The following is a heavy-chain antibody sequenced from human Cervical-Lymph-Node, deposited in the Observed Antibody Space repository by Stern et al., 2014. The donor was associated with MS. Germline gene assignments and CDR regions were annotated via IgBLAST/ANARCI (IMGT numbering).Heavy chain of an antibody. J-gene: IGHJ4*02. V-gene: IGHV3-66*01. Sequence: VQLGQSGGGLVQPGGSLRLSCAASDFSVGSNYMTWVRQSPGKGLEWVSVIYSGGGTYYADSVEGRFTISRDNSKNTLYLQMNSLRAEDTAIYYCAGSHLTADYFDYWGQGTLLTVSS. CDR3: AGSHLTADYFDY. D-gene: IGHD6-19*01. CDR1: DFSVGSNY. CDR2: IYSGGGT.